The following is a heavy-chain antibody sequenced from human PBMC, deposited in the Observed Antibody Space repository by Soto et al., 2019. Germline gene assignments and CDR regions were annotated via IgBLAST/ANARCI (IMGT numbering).Heavy chain of an antibody. Sequence: GESLKISCKGSGYSFTSYWIGWVRQMPGKGLEWMGIIYPGDSDTRYSPSFQGQVTISADKSISTAYLQWSSLKASDTAMYYCARHGKLGYCSGGSCYRVQKKNAFDIWGQGTMVTVSS. CDR3: ARHGKLGYCSGGSCYRVQKKNAFDI. V-gene: IGHV5-51*01. D-gene: IGHD2-15*01. J-gene: IGHJ3*02. CDR2: IYPGDSDT. CDR1: GYSFTSYW.